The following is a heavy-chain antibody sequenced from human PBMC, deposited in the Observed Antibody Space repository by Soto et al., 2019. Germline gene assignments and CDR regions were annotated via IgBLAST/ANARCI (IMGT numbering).Heavy chain of an antibody. D-gene: IGHD6-19*01. V-gene: IGHV3-15*07. Sequence: EVQLVESGGGFVKPGGSLRLSCAASGFTFSDTWMNWVRQAPGKGLEWVARIKRKIDGGATDYAAPVKGRFTISRDDSKSTVFLQMEILQTEDTAVYYCTAALASSSDWANDYWGQGTLVTVSS. CDR2: IKRKIDGGAT. CDR3: TAALASSSDWANDY. J-gene: IGHJ4*02. CDR1: GFTFSDTW.